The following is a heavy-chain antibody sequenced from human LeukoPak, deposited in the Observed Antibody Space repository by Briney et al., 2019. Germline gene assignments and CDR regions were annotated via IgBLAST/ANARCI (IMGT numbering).Heavy chain of an antibody. Sequence: PGGSLRLSCAASGFNFSAYAMSWVRQAPGKGLEWVSAISGSGGSTYYADSVKGRFTISRDNSKNTLYLQMNSLRAEDTAVYYCAKDRRATLDWFDPWGQGTLVTVSS. V-gene: IGHV3-23*01. D-gene: IGHD1-26*01. CDR2: ISGSGGST. CDR1: GFNFSAYA. CDR3: AKDRRATLDWFDP. J-gene: IGHJ5*02.